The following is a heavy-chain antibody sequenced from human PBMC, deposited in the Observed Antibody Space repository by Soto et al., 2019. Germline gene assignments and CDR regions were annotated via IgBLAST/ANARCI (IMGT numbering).Heavy chain of an antibody. CDR1: GFTFSNAW. V-gene: IGHV3-15*01. CDR2: IKSKTDGGTT. J-gene: IGHJ4*02. Sequence: GGSLRLSCAASGFTFSNAWMSWVRQAPGKGLEWVGRIKSKTDGGTTDYAAPVKGRFTISRDDSKNTLYLQMNSLKTEDTAVYYCTTMRDKQLAFFDYWGQGTLVTVSS. CDR3: TTMRDKQLAFFDY. D-gene: IGHD6-6*01.